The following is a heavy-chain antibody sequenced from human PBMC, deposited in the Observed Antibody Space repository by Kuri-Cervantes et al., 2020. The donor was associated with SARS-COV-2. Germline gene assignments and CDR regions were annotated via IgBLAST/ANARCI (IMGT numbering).Heavy chain of an antibody. CDR3: ARWTPFRRLVVICQGGAFDI. CDR1: GYTFSGYY. D-gene: IGHD3-22*01. CDR2: INPNSSGT. Sequence: GGSLRLSCKASGYTFSGYYMYWVRQAPGPGMEWMGWINPNSSGTNYAQKFQGWVTMTRDTSISTVYMELSRLRSDDTAVYYCARWTPFRRLVVICQGGAFDIWGQGTMVTVSS. J-gene: IGHJ3*02. V-gene: IGHV1-2*04.